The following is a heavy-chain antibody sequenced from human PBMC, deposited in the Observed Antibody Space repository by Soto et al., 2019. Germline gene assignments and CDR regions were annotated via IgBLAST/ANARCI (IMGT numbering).Heavy chain of an antibody. CDR1: GGSISSGGHY. CDR2: IYYSGST. D-gene: IGHD3-22*01. CDR3: ARDQGGRYYDSSGYYSAGSGTYFDY. Sequence: SETLSLTCTVSGGSISSGGHYWSWIRQHPGKGLEWIGYIYYSGSTYYNPSLKSRVTISVDTSKNQFSLKLSSVTAADTAVYYCARDQGGRYYDSSGYYSAGSGTYFDYWGQGTLVTV. J-gene: IGHJ4*02. V-gene: IGHV4-30-4*08.